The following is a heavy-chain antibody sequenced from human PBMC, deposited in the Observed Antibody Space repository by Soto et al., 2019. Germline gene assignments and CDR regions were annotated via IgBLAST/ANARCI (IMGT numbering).Heavy chain of an antibody. D-gene: IGHD3-10*01. CDR3: ARHPAGTMGLDY. CDR2: IYNSGNP. J-gene: IGHJ4*02. CDR1: GASISSSGYY. V-gene: IGHV4-39*01. Sequence: PSEPQSHTCTVSGASISSSGYYWAWIRQSPGKGLEWIGSIYNSGNPYYNPSLKSRLTISVDTSKNQFSLKLSSVTAADTAVYYCARHPAGTMGLDYWGQGTLVTSPQ.